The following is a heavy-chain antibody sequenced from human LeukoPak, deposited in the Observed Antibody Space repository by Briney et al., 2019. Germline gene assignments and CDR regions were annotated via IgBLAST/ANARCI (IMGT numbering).Heavy chain of an antibody. D-gene: IGHD4-17*01. CDR1: GFTFSSYA. CDR3: ARFTVTRLYFDY. Sequence: PGGSLRLSCAASGFTFSSYAMSWVRQAPGKGLEWVSSISSSSSYIYYADSVKGRFTISRDNAKNSLYLQMNSLRAEDTAVYYCARFTVTRLYFDYWGQGTLVTVSS. CDR2: ISSSSSYI. J-gene: IGHJ4*02. V-gene: IGHV3-21*01.